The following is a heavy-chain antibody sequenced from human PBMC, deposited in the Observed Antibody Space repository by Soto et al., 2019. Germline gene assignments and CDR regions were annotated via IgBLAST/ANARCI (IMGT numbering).Heavy chain of an antibody. Sequence: GGSLRLSCAASGFTFSSYAMHWVRQAPGKGLEWVAVISYDGSNKYYADSVKGRFTISRDNSKNTLYLQMNSLRAEDTAVYYCARDLDSSWYDQYLQHWGQGTLVTVSS. D-gene: IGHD6-13*01. V-gene: IGHV3-30-3*01. CDR3: ARDLDSSWYDQYLQH. CDR2: ISYDGSNK. CDR1: GFTFSSYA. J-gene: IGHJ1*01.